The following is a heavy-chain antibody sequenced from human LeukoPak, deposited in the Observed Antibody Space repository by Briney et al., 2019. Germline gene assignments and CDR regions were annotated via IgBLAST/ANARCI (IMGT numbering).Heavy chain of an antibody. D-gene: IGHD3-10*01. V-gene: IGHV4-34*01. CDR3: ARELYGSGSPLGY. J-gene: IGHJ4*02. CDR2: INHSGST. Sequence: SETLSLTCAVYGGSFSGYYWSWIRQPPGKGLEWIGEINHSGSTNYNPSLKSRVTISVDTSKNQFSLKLSSVTAADTAVYYCARELYGSGSPLGYWGQGTLVTVSS. CDR1: GGSFSGYY.